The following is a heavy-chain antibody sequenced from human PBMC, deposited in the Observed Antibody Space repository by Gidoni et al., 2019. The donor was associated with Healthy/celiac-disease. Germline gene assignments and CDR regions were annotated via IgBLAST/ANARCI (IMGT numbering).Heavy chain of an antibody. J-gene: IGHJ4*02. V-gene: IGHV3-33*01. CDR3: ARGDVVVAATPGGGVDY. CDR2: IWYEGSKK. Sequence: QVQLVESGGGVVQPGRSLRLSCAASGFTSSSYGMHWVRQAPGKGLELVAVIWYEGSKKYYADSVKGRFTISRNKSKNTLYLQMNSLRAEDTAVYDCARGDVVVAATPGGGVDYWGQGTLVTVSS. D-gene: IGHD2-15*01. CDR1: GFTSSSYG.